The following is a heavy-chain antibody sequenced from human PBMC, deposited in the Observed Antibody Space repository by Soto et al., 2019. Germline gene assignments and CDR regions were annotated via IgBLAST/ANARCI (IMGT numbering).Heavy chain of an antibody. J-gene: IGHJ4*02. Sequence: GESLKISCKVSGYNFAGYWLALVSQMPGKGLELMGIIYPSDSDTRYRPSFQGQVTISADKSISSAYLQWSSLRASDTAMYYCARGGVSTRTFDYWGQGTPVTVSS. D-gene: IGHD3-3*01. V-gene: IGHV5-51*01. CDR3: ARGGVSTRTFDY. CDR1: GYNFAGYW. CDR2: IYPSDSDT.